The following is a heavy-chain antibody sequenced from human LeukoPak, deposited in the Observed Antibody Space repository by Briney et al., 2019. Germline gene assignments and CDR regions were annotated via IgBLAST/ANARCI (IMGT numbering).Heavy chain of an antibody. J-gene: IGHJ4*02. Sequence: ASVKVSCKASGYTFTSYGISWVRQAPGQGLEWMGWISAYNGNTNYAQKLQGRVTMTTDTSTSTAYMELRSLRSDDTAVYYCARDRGRGLWFGPTYWGQGTLVTVSS. CDR2: ISAYNGNT. CDR3: ARDRGRGLWFGPTY. V-gene: IGHV1-18*01. CDR1: GYTFTSYG. D-gene: IGHD3-10*01.